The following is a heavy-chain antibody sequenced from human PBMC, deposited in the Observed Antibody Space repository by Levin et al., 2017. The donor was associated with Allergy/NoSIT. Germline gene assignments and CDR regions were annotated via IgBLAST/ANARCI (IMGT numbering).Heavy chain of an antibody. CDR3: AKDSAMNYYYYMDV. V-gene: IGHV3-9*01. CDR2: ISWNSGSI. CDR1: GFTFDDYA. Sequence: PGGSLRLSCAASGFTFDDYAMHWVRQAPGKGLEWVSGISWNSGSIGYADYVKGRFTISRDNAKNSLYLQMNSLRAEDTALYYCAKDSAMNYYYYMDVWGKGTTVTVSS. D-gene: IGHD2-2*01. J-gene: IGHJ6*03.